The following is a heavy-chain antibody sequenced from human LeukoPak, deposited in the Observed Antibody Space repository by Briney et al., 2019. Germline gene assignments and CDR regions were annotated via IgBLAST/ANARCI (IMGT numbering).Heavy chain of an antibody. D-gene: IGHD6-13*01. CDR2: ISYDGTNK. CDR1: GFTFSGFG. CDR3: AKDRSIAAGGTVSEIDN. V-gene: IGHV3-30*18. Sequence: GGSLRLSCAASGFTFSGFGMHWVRQTPGKVLEWVAVISYDGTNKHYAESVKGRFTISRDNSKNMLYLQMNSLRVEDTAVYYCAKDRSIAAGGTVSEIDNWGQGALVTVSS. J-gene: IGHJ4*02.